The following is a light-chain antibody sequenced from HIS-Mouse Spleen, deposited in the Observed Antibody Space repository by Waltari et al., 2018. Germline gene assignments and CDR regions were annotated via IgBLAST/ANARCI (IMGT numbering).Light chain of an antibody. J-gene: IGLJ2*01. CDR1: SSDVGGHHY. Sequence: QSALTQPPSASGPPGQSGTISGTGTSSDVGGHHYVSWYQHHPGKAPKRMIYEVSKRPSGVPDRFSGSKSGNTASLTVSGLQAEDEADYYCSSYAGSNNLVFGGGTKLTVL. V-gene: IGLV2-8*01. CDR2: EVS. CDR3: SSYAGSNNLV.